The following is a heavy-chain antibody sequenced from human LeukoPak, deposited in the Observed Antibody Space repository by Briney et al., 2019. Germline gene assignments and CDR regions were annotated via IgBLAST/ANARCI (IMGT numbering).Heavy chain of an antibody. CDR1: GYTFTGYY. CDR2: INPNSGGT. V-gene: IGHV1-2*02. J-gene: IGHJ5*02. CDR3: ARGPDDYGDDGWFDP. Sequence: ASVKVSCKASGYTFTGYYMHWVRQAPGQGLEWMGWINPNSGGTNYAQKFQGRVTMTRDTPISTAYMELSRLRSDDTAVYYCARGPDDYGDDGWFDPWGQGTLVTVSS. D-gene: IGHD4-17*01.